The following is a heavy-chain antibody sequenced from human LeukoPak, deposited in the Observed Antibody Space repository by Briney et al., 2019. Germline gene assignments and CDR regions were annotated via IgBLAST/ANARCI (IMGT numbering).Heavy chain of an antibody. Sequence: TGGSLRLSCAASGFTFSDYYMSWIRQAPGKGLEWVSYISSSGSTIYYADSVKGRFTISRDNSKNTLYLQMNSLRAEDTAVYYCARDRGSYGNPAIDYWGQGTLVTVSS. CDR2: ISSSGSTI. D-gene: IGHD1-26*01. J-gene: IGHJ4*02. CDR1: GFTFSDYY. V-gene: IGHV3-11*04. CDR3: ARDRGSYGNPAIDY.